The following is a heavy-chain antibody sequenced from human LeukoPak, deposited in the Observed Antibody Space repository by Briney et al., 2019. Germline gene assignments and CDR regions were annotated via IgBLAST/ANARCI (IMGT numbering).Heavy chain of an antibody. Sequence: GGSLRLSCAASGFAFSSYAMSWVRQAPGKGLEWVSAISGSGGSTYYADSVKGRFTISRDNSKNTLYLQMNSLRAEDTAVYYCAKVGPAAINYYYYYMDVWGKGTTVTVSS. CDR2: ISGSGGST. D-gene: IGHD2-2*02. CDR1: GFAFSSYA. V-gene: IGHV3-23*01. CDR3: AKVGPAAINYYYYYMDV. J-gene: IGHJ6*03.